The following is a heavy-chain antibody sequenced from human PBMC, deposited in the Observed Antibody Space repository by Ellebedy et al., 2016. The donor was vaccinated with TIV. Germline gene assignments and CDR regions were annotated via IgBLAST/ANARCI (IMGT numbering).Heavy chain of an antibody. J-gene: IGHJ6*02. CDR3: ARGSDGHTYTMDV. CDR2: IIPIFGKS. D-gene: IGHD3-10*01. CDR1: GGSFNTYG. V-gene: IGHV1-69*13. Sequence: ASVKVSCXASGGSFNTYGISWVRQAPGHGLEWMGGIIPIFGKSNNAQKFQGRVTITADESTSTAYMELSSLGSEDTAMYYCARGSDGHTYTMDVWGQGTTVTVSS.